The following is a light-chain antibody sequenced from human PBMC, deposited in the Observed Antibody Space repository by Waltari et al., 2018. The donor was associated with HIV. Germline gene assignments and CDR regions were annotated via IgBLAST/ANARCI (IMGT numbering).Light chain of an antibody. V-gene: IGLV3-1*01. Sequence: YEVTQPPSVAVSPGQTASIPCSGYELGDKYTCWYQQRPVQSPLLIIYQDNKRPSGIPERFSASNSGHTATLTISGTLPMDEADYYCQAWGTSTSGVFGRGTKLTVL. CDR3: QAWGTSTSGV. CDR1: ELGDKY. J-gene: IGLJ2*01. CDR2: QDN.